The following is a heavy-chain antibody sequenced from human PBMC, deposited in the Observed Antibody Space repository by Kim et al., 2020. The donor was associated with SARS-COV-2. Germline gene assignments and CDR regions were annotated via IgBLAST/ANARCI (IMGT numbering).Heavy chain of an antibody. J-gene: IGHJ6*02. D-gene: IGHD3-9*01. Sequence: NPSLKSRVTISVDTSKNQFSLKLSSVTAADTAVYYCARKASLTHGGMDVWGQGTTVTVSS. V-gene: IGHV4-31*02. CDR3: ARKASLTHGGMDV.